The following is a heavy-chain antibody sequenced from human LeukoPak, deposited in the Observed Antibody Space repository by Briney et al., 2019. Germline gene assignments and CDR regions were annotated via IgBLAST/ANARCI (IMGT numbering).Heavy chain of an antibody. D-gene: IGHD1-26*01. J-gene: IGHJ5*02. CDR3: ARRSGSGNWFDT. CDR2: IYPGDSDI. CDR1: GYSFINYW. Sequence: GESLKISCKGSGYSFINYWIGWVRQMPGKGLEWMAIIYPGDSDIKYNPSFQDQVTISADKSISTAYLQRSSLKASDTAIYYCARRSGSGNWFDTWGQGTLVTVSS. V-gene: IGHV5-51*01.